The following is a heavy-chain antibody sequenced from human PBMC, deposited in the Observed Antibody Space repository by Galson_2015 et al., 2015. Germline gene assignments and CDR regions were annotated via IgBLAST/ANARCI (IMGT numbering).Heavy chain of an antibody. D-gene: IGHD2-2*01. Sequence: SLRLSCAASGFTFSTYHMNWVRQAPGKGLEWVSSISSGSSYIYYADSVKGRFTISRDNAKNSLYLQMNSLRAEDTAVYYCARDCSSSTCSGGFDCWGQGTQVTVSS. V-gene: IGHV3-21*01. J-gene: IGHJ4*02. CDR2: ISSGSSYI. CDR1: GFTFSTYH. CDR3: ARDCSSSTCSGGFDC.